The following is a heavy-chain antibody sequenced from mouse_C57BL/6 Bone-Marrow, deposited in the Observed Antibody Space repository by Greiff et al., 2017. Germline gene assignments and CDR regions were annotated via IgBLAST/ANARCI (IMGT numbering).Heavy chain of an antibody. Sequence: VQLVESDAGLVKPGDSVSISCTVSGYTFTDHTIHWMQQRPEQGLEWFGNIYPGDGSTKYNEQFKGKATLTADKSSSTAYMQLNSLTSEDTAVYFCARGGCSTTVVPFAYWGQGTLVTVSA. CDR2: IYPGDGST. CDR1: GYTFTDHT. J-gene: IGHJ3*01. CDR3: ARGGCSTTVVPFAY. V-gene: IGHV1-78*01. D-gene: IGHD1-1*01.